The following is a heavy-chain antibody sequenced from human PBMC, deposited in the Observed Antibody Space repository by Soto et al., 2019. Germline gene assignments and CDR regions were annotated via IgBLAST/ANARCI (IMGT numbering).Heavy chain of an antibody. V-gene: IGHV1-46*03. CDR1: GNTFTTYY. Sequence: QVQLVQSGAEVKKPGASVKVPCKASGNTFTTYYVHWVRQAPGQGLEWMGVINPRDGGTSYAQKFQGRVTMTRDTSTSTVYMELSSLRSEDTAMYYCARRGYCSGGSGPLGFDYWGQGTLVIVSS. D-gene: IGHD2-15*01. CDR2: INPRDGGT. CDR3: ARRGYCSGGSGPLGFDY. J-gene: IGHJ4*02.